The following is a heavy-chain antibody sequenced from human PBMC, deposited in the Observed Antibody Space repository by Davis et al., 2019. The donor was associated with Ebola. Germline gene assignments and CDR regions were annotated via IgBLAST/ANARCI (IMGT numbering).Heavy chain of an antibody. Sequence: ASVKVSCKASGYTFTSYGISWVRQAPGQGLEWMGWISAYNGNTNYAQKLQGRVTMTRNTSISTAYMELSSLRSEDTAVYYCARGPRNYDILTGLPSFDYWGQGTLVTVSS. CDR3: ARGPRNYDILTGLPSFDY. J-gene: IGHJ4*02. CDR1: GYTFTSYG. V-gene: IGHV1-18*01. CDR2: ISAYNGNT. D-gene: IGHD3-9*01.